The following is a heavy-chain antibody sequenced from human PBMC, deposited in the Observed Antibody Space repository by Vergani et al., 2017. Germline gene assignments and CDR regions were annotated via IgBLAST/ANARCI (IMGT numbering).Heavy chain of an antibody. CDR2: IRIDGSEQ. CDR3: ARDEKRGYYASDLPY. Sequence: VQLVESGGGVVQPGGSLRVSCTASGFSFSSHWMTWVRQAPGKGLEWVAFIRIDGSEQYYADSVKGRFTVSRDNSKYTLYLQIHSLRPEDTALYYCARDEKRGYYASDLPYWGQGTLVTVSS. D-gene: IGHD3-3*01. CDR1: GFSFSSHW. J-gene: IGHJ4*02. V-gene: IGHV3-30*02.